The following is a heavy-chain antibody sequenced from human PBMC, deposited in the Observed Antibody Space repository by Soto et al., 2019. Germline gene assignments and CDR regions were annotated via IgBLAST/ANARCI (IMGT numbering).Heavy chain of an antibody. J-gene: IGHJ4*02. CDR1: GYTFTSYA. CDR2: INAGNGNT. Sequence: GASVKVSCKASGYTFTSYAMHWVRQAPGQRLEWKGWINAGNGNTKYSQKFQGRVTITRDTSASTAYMELSSLRSEDTAVYYCARSTPLGWLFDYWGQGTLVTVSS. V-gene: IGHV1-3*01. D-gene: IGHD3-9*01. CDR3: ARSTPLGWLFDY.